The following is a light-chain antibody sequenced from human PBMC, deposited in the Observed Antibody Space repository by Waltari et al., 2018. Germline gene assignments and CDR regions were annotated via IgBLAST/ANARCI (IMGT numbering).Light chain of an antibody. CDR1: RGHSGYA. J-gene: IGLJ2*01. CDR2: LNSDGSH. CDR3: QTWGTGIRV. V-gene: IGLV4-69*01. Sequence: QLVLTQSPSASASLGASVKLTCTLSRGHSGYAIAWHQQQPEKGPRYLMKLNSDGSHSKGDGIPDRFSGSSSGAERYLTISSLQSEDEADYYCQTWGTGIRVFGGGTKLTVL.